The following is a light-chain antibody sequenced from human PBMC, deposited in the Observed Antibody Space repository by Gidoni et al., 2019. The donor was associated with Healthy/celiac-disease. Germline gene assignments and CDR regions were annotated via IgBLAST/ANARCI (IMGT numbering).Light chain of an antibody. CDR2: EVS. J-gene: IGLJ2*01. Sequence: GQSITISCTGTSSEVGGYNYVSCYQQHPGKAPKLMIYEVSTRPSGVSNRFSGSKSGNKASLTISGLQAEDEADYYCSSDTSSSTRVFGGGTKLTVL. CDR1: SSEVGGYNY. V-gene: IGLV2-14*01. CDR3: SSDTSSSTRV.